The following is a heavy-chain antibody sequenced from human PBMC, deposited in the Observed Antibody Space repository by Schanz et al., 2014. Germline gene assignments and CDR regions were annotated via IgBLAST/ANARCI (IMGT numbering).Heavy chain of an antibody. V-gene: IGHV3-23*01. CDR1: GFTFSSYA. CDR2: ISGSGGST. D-gene: IGHD3-10*01. Sequence: EVQLLESGGGLVQPGGSLRLSCAASGFTFSSYAMSWVRQAPGKGLEWVSAISGSGGSTYYADSVKGRFTISRDNSKNTLYLQMNSLRAEDTAVYYCAKYRGYYRVSGSYRELEYWGQGTLVNVSS. J-gene: IGHJ4*02. CDR3: AKYRGYYRVSGSYRELEY.